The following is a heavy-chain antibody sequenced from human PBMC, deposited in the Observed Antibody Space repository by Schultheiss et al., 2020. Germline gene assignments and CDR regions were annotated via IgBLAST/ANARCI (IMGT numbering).Heavy chain of an antibody. V-gene: IGHV4-4*02. CDR1: GGSISSSNW. D-gene: IGHD6-19*01. CDR2: IYRSGST. J-gene: IGHJ4*02. CDR3: ARDAESRGWSNFDY. Sequence: SETLSLTCAVSGGSISSSNWWSWVRQPPGKGLEWIGEIYRSGSTNYNPSLKSRVTISVDKSKNQLSLKLSNVTAADTAVYYCARDAESRGWSNFDYWGQGTLVTVSS.